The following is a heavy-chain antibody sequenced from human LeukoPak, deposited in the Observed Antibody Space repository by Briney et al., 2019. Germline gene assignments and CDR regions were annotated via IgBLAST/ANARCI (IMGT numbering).Heavy chain of an antibody. D-gene: IGHD3-10*01. CDR2: IYTSGST. V-gene: IGHV4-4*07. Sequence: PSETLSLTSTVSGGSISSYYWSWIRQPAGKGLEWIGRIYTSGSTNYNPSLKSRVTMSVDTSKNQFSLKLSSVTAADPAVYYCASSLLERGSGSYLWYYYYMDVWGKGTTVTVSS. J-gene: IGHJ6*03. CDR1: GGSISSYY. CDR3: ASSLLERGSGSYLWYYYYMDV.